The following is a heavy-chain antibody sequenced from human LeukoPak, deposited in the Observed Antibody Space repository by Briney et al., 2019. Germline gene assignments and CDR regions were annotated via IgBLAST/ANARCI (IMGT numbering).Heavy chain of an antibody. D-gene: IGHD2-15*01. Sequence: SETLSPTCTVSGGSISSGDYYWSWIRQPPGKGLEWIGYIYYSGSTYYNPSLKSRVTISVDTSKNQFSLKLSSVTAADTAVYYCARVVVASFGTDWFDPWGQGTLVTVSS. V-gene: IGHV4-30-4*01. J-gene: IGHJ5*02. CDR2: IYYSGST. CDR1: GGSISSGDYY. CDR3: ARVVVASFGTDWFDP.